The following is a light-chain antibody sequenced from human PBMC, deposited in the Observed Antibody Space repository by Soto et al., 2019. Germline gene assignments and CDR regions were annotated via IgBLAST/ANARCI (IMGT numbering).Light chain of an antibody. CDR2: EVS. CDR3: SSYTSSSTLVV. Sequence: QSALTQPASVSGSPGQSINISCTGTSSDVGGYNYVSWYQQHPGKAPKLMIYEVSNRPSGVSNRFSGSKSGNTASLTISGLQAEDEADYDCSSYTSSSTLVVFGGGTKLTVL. J-gene: IGLJ2*01. V-gene: IGLV2-14*01. CDR1: SSDVGGYNY.